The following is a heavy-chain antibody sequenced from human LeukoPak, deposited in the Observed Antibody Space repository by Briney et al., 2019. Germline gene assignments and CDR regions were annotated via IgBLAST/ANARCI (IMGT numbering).Heavy chain of an antibody. J-gene: IGHJ4*02. V-gene: IGHV4-38-2*02. CDR1: GYSIISDYF. Sequence: SETLFLTCIVSGYSIISDYFWGWVRQPPGKGPEWIGSIIHSGDVYYNPSLKSRVTLSVDPSKNRFSLKVTSVTASDTAIYYCARVVASTSIDSWGQGTLVTVSS. CDR2: IIHSGDV. CDR3: ARVVASTSIDS. D-gene: IGHD2-15*01.